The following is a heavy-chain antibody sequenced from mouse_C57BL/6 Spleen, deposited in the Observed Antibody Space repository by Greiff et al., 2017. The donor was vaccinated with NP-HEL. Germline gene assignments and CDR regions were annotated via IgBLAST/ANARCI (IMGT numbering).Heavy chain of an antibody. D-gene: IGHD2-4*01. J-gene: IGHJ3*01. CDR1: GFTFSSYA. Sequence: EVHLVESGGGLVKPGGSLKLSCAASGFTFSSYAMSWVRQTPEKRLEWVATISDGGSYTYYPDNVKGRFTISRDNAKNNLYLQMSHLKSEDTAMYYCAKRGVYYDYDGWFAYWGQGTLVTVSA. CDR3: AKRGVYYDYDGWFAY. CDR2: ISDGGSYT. V-gene: IGHV5-4*01.